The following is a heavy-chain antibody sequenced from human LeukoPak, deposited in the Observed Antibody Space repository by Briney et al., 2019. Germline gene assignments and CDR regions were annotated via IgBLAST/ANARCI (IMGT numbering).Heavy chain of an antibody. D-gene: IGHD2-2*01. J-gene: IGHJ4*02. V-gene: IGHV1-2*02. CDR2: INPNSGGT. Sequence: GASVKVSCKASGYTFTSYDINWVRQAPGQGLEWMGWINPNSGGTNYAQKFQGRVTMTRDTSISTAYMELSGLRSDDTAVYYCARDMRYQLRPFDYWGQGTLVTVSS. CDR3: ARDMRYQLRPFDY. CDR1: GYTFTSYD.